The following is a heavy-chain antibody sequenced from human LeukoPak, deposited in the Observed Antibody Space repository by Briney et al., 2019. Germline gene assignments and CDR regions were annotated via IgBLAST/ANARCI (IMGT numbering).Heavy chain of an antibody. D-gene: IGHD2/OR15-2a*01. J-gene: IGHJ4*02. CDR1: GFTFSNSA. Sequence: SVKVSCKASGFTFSNSAVQWVRQARGQRLEWIGWIVVGSGNTNYAQKFQERVTITRDMSTSTAYMELSSLRSEDTAVYYCAVDVIYESDWGQGTRVTVSS. CDR2: IVVGSGNT. CDR3: AVDVIYESD. V-gene: IGHV1-58*01.